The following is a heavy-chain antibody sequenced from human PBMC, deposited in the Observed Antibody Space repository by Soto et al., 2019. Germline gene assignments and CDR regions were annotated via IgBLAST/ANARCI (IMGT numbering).Heavy chain of an antibody. V-gene: IGHV3-21*01. CDR3: ARDREPSGRDSFDI. J-gene: IGHJ3*02. Sequence: GGSLRLSCAASGFTFSSYSMNWVRQAPGKGLEWVSSISSSSSYMYYADSVKGRFTISRDNAKNSLYLQMNCLRAEDTAVYYCARDREPSGRDSFDIWGQETMVTVSS. CDR1: GFTFSSYS. CDR2: ISSSSSYM.